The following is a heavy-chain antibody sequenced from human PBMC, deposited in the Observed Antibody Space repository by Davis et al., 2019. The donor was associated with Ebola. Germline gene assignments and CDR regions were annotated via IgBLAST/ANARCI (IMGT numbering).Heavy chain of an antibody. V-gene: IGHV3-30*02. CDR3: AKSPPDYYYYYYGLYV. Sequence: GESLKISCAASGFTFSSYGMHWVRQAPGKGLEWVAFIRYDGSNKYYADSVKDRFTISRDNSKNTLYLQMNSLRAEDTAVYYCAKSPPDYYYYYYGLYVWGKGTTVTVSS. CDR1: GFTFSSYG. J-gene: IGHJ6*04. D-gene: IGHD2-21*02. CDR2: IRYDGSNK.